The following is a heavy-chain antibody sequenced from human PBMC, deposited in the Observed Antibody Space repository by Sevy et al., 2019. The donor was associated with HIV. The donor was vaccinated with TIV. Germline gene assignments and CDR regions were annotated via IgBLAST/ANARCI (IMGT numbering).Heavy chain of an antibody. CDR2: IDWDGGST. D-gene: IGHD3-10*01. J-gene: IGHJ4*02. V-gene: IGHV3-43D*04. Sequence: GGSLRLSCAASGFTFDDYAMHWVRQAPGKGLEWVSRIDWDGGSTYYADSVKGRFTISRYNSKNSLYLQMNSRRAEDTAFYYCAKGSGGFGSYYDSWGQGTLVTVSS. CDR3: AKGSGGFGSYYDS. CDR1: GFTFDDYA.